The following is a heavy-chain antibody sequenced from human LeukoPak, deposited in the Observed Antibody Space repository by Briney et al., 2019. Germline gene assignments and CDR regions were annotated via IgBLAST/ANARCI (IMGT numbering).Heavy chain of an antibody. V-gene: IGHV1-18*01. CDR1: VYTFTSYG. CDR3: ARDTRMLGYCSGGSCYFRY. Sequence: GASVKVSCKASVYTFTSYGISWVRQAPGQGLERMGWISAHNGNTNYAQKLQGRVTMTTDTSTSTAYMELRSLRSDDTAVYYCARDTRMLGYCSGGSCYFRYWGQGTLVTVSS. D-gene: IGHD2-15*01. J-gene: IGHJ4*02. CDR2: ISAHNGNT.